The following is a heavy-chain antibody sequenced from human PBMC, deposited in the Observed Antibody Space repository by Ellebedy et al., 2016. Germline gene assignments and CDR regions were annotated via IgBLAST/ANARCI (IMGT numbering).Heavy chain of an antibody. J-gene: IGHJ2*01. V-gene: IGHV4-4*07. D-gene: IGHD4-23*01. CDR1: GGSISSYY. Sequence: SETLSLXXTVSGGSISSYYWSWIRQPAGKGLEWIGRIYTSGSTNYNPSLKSRVTISVDTSKNQFSLKLSSVTAADTAVYYCARRDGGKNGLYFNLWGRGTLVTVSS. CDR3: ARRDGGKNGLYFNL. CDR2: IYTSGST.